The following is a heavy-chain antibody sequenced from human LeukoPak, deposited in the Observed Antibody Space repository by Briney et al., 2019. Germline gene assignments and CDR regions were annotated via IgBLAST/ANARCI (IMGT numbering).Heavy chain of an antibody. CDR1: GFTFSNYN. J-gene: IGHJ4*02. CDR2: MSYSGSST. CDR3: AKDRSSSFSGFLEY. Sequence: PGGSLRLSCAASGFTFSNYNMNWVRQAPGKGLEWVSAMSYSGSSTYYADSVKGRFTISRDNSKNTLYLQMNSLRAEDTAVYYCAKDRSSSFSGFLEYWGQGTLVTVSS. D-gene: IGHD6-6*01. V-gene: IGHV3-23*01.